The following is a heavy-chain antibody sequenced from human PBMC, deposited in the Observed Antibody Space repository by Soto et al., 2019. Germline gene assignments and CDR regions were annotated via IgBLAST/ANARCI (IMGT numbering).Heavy chain of an antibody. CDR2: ISYDGSNK. CDR3: AREARNNWNNGDWFDP. CDR1: GFTFSSYA. Sequence: GGSLRLSCAASGFTFSSYAMHWVRQAPGKGLEWVAVISYDGSNKYYADSVKGRFTISRDNSKNTLYLQMNSLRAEDTAVYYCAREARNNWNNGDWFDPWGQGTLVTVSS. J-gene: IGHJ5*02. D-gene: IGHD1-20*01. V-gene: IGHV3-30-3*01.